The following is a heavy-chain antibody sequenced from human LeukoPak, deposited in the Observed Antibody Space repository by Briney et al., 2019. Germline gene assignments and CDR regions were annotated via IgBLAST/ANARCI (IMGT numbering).Heavy chain of an antibody. J-gene: IGHJ4*02. D-gene: IGHD4-17*01. CDR3: ARATGLDY. Sequence: GAXVKVSCKASGGTFSSYAISWVRQAPGQGLEWMGRIIPIFGTANYAQKFEGRVTIKTDKSKRTAYMELSSLRSEDTAVYYCARATGLDYWGQGTLVTVSS. CDR2: IIPIFGTA. V-gene: IGHV1-69*05. CDR1: GGTFSSYA.